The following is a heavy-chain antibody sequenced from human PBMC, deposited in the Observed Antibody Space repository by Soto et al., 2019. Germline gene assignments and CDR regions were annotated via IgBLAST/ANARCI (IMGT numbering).Heavy chain of an antibody. V-gene: IGHV1-46*01. CDR1: GYTFTTYY. CDR2: INPSDGST. D-gene: IGHD5-18*01. CDR3: AREVVNSYGRGRAFDF. Sequence: GASVKVSCKASGYTFTTYYMHWVRRAPGQGLEWLGVINPSDGSTHYAQKFQGRVTMTRDTSTSTVYMELGSLRSEDTAVYSCAREVVNSYGRGRAFDFWGQGTLVTVSS. J-gene: IGHJ4*02.